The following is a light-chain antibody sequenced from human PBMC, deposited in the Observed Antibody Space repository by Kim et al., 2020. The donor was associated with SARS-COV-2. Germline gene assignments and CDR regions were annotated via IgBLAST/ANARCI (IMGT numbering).Light chain of an antibody. CDR3: MQTTHWPYT. CDR1: QRSVHSGGRTY. J-gene: IGKJ2*01. Sequence: QVAAIVCRSNQRSVHSGGRTYWNWFHQRPGQTPRRLTYKISTRDSGVPDRFSGSGSGTDFTMEISRVEAEDVGIYYCMQTTHWPYTFGQGTKLEI. V-gene: IGKV2-30*02. CDR2: KIS.